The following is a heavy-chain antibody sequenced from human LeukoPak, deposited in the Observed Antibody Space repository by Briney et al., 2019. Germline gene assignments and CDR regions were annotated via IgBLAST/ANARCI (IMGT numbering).Heavy chain of an antibody. V-gene: IGHV3-48*01. J-gene: IGHJ6*03. CDR3: ARDSKRRIPYFMDV. Sequence: PGGPLILCCGASGFTFSCYSMNGVRQARGKVQERVSYYRYSSRTIYYAASVKGRFTISRDNAKNSLYWQMNSLRAEETAVYYCARDSKRRIPYFMDVWGKGTTVTVSS. CDR1: GFTFSCYS. CDR2: YRYSSRTI.